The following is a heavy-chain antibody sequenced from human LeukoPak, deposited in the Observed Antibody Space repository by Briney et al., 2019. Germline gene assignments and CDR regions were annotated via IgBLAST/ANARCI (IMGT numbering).Heavy chain of an antibody. CDR2: IYYSGST. CDR3: ARIPYDSSGYYFVRLDAFDI. Sequence: SETLSLTCTVSGGSISSSSYYWGWIRQPPGKGLEWIGSIYYSGSTYYNPSLKSRVTISVDTSKNQFSPKLSSVTAADTAVYYCARIPYDSSGYYFVRLDAFDIWGQGTMVTVSS. J-gene: IGHJ3*02. CDR1: GGSISSSSYY. D-gene: IGHD3-22*01. V-gene: IGHV4-39*01.